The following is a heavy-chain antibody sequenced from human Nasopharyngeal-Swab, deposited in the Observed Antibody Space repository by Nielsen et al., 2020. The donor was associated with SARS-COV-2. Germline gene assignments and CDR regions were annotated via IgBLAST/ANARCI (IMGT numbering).Heavy chain of an antibody. D-gene: IGHD3-3*01. V-gene: IGHV3-7*01. CDR2: IKQDGSEK. J-gene: IGHJ4*02. Sequence: GSLKISCAASGFTFSSYWMSWVRQAPGKGLEWVANIKQDGSEKYYVDSVKGRFTISRDNAKNSLYLQMNSLRAEDTAVYYCARDADYDFWSGYSAFDYWGQGTLVTVSS. CDR3: ARDADYDFWSGYSAFDY. CDR1: GFTFSSYW.